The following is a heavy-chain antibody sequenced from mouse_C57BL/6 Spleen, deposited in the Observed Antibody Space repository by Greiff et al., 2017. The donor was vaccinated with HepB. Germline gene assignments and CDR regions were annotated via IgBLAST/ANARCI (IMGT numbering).Heavy chain of an antibody. D-gene: IGHD1-1*01. V-gene: IGHV1-55*01. J-gene: IGHJ2*01. CDR3: ARGGGLMTTVVAPDY. CDR2: IYPGSGST. CDR1: GYTFTSYW. Sequence: QVQLQQPGAELVKPGASVKMSCKASGYTFTSYWITWVKQRPGQGLEWIGDIYPGSGSTNYNEKFKSKATLTVDTSSSTAYMQLSSLTSEDSAVYYCARGGGLMTTVVAPDYWGQGTTLTVSS.